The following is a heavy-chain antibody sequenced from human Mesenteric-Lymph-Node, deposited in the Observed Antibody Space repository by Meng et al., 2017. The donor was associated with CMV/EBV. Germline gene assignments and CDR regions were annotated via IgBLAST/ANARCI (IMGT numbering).Heavy chain of an antibody. J-gene: IGHJ4*02. V-gene: IGHV1-2*02. CDR2: INPNSGGT. D-gene: IGHD3-3*01. CDR3: ARDPTDYDFWSGYLSSGDY. Sequence: TFTGYSLHWVRQAPGQGFEWMGWINPNSGGTNYAQKFQGRVTMTRDTSISTAYMELSRLRSDDTAVYYCARDPTDYDFWSGYLSSGDYWGQGTLVTVSS. CDR1: TFTGYS.